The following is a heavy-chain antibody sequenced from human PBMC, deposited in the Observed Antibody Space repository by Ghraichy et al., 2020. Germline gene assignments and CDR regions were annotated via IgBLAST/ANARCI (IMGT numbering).Heavy chain of an antibody. V-gene: IGHV1-24*01. CDR2: FDPEDGET. Sequence: ASVKVSCKVSGYTLTELSMHWVRQAPGKGLEWMGGFDPEDGETIYAQKFQGRVTMTEDTSTDTAYMELSSLRSEDTAVYYCATFGPLEIGFYYYGMDVWGQGTTVTVSS. D-gene: IGHD1-1*01. CDR3: ATFGPLEIGFYYYGMDV. CDR1: GYTLTELS. J-gene: IGHJ6*02.